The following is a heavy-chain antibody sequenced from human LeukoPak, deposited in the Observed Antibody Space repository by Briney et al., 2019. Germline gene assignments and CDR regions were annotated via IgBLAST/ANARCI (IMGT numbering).Heavy chain of an antibody. CDR1: GFTFDDYR. J-gene: IGHJ1*01. D-gene: IGHD1-26*01. V-gene: IGHV3-43*01. CDR3: AKDSETYSRFFQY. Sequence: GGSLRLSCAASGFTFDDYRMHWVRQAPGKGLEWVSLISWDGVNTYYADSLKGRFSIPRDNSKNSLYLQMNSLRTEDTALYYCAKDSETYSRFFQYWGQGTLVTVSS. CDR2: ISWDGVNT.